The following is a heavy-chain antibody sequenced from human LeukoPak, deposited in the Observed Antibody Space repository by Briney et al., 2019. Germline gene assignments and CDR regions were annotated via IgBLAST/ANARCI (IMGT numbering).Heavy chain of an antibody. CDR3: ARQFCGGNCYLYWYFDL. J-gene: IGHJ2*01. CDR1: GGXITSSSYS. CDR2: IYYSGST. Sequence: PSETLSLTCTVSGGXITSSSYSWGWIRQPPGKGLEWIASIYYSGSTFHNPSLKSRVTISVDTSKNQFSLRLSSVTAADTAVYFCARQFCGGNCYLYWYFDLWGRGTLVTVSS. D-gene: IGHD2-21*02. V-gene: IGHV4-39*01.